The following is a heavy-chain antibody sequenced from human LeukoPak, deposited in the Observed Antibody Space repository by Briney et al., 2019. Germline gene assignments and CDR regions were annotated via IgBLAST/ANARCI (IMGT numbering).Heavy chain of an antibody. Sequence: GASVKVSCKASGYTFTSYHMHWVRQAPGQGLEWMGIINPSGGSTTYAQKFQGRVTMTRDTSTSTVYIELSSLRSEGTAVYYCARGTWFGEFSYWGQGTLVTVSS. J-gene: IGHJ4*02. V-gene: IGHV1-46*01. D-gene: IGHD3-10*01. CDR2: INPSGGST. CDR1: GYTFTSYH. CDR3: ARGTWFGEFSY.